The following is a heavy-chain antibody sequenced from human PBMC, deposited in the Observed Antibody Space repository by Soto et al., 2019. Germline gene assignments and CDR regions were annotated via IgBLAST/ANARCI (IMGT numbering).Heavy chain of an antibody. CDR1: GFTFSSYG. J-gene: IGHJ4*02. V-gene: IGHV3-33*01. CDR3: AREGASIVGATDPYLDY. Sequence: GGSLRLSCTESGFTFSSYGMHWVRQAPGKGLEWVAVIWYDGSKKYYADSVKGRFTISRDNSRNTLYLQMSSLRAEDTAVYYCAREGASIVGATDPYLDYWGQGTLVTVSS. D-gene: IGHD1-26*01. CDR2: IWYDGSKK.